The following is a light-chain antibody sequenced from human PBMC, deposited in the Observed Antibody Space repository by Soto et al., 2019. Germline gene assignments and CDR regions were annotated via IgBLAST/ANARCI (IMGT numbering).Light chain of an antibody. J-gene: IGKJ4*01. CDR1: QSVSSN. V-gene: IGKV3-15*01. Sequence: EIVMTQSPATPSLSPGERATLSCRASQSVSSNLAWYQQKPGQAPRLLIYGASTRATGIPARFSGSGSGTEFTLSISSLQSEDFAVYYCQQYNNWPPLTFGGETKVEIK. CDR2: GAS. CDR3: QQYNNWPPLT.